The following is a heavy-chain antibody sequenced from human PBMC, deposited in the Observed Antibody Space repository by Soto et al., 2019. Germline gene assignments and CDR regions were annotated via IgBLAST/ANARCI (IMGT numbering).Heavy chain of an antibody. Sequence: PGESLKISCKGSGYNFAIIWVGWVRQVPGKGLEWMGIIFPSDSDTRYSPSFQGQVTISADKSTNTAYLQWNSLKASDTAIYCCARHSLIVSPLYVIDVWGQGTTVTVSS. CDR1: GYNFAIIW. J-gene: IGHJ6*02. CDR3: ARHSLIVSPLYVIDV. CDR2: IFPSDSDT. V-gene: IGHV5-51*01. D-gene: IGHD2-15*01.